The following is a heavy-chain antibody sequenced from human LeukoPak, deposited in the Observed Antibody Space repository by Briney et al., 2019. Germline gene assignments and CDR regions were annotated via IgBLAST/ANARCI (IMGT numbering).Heavy chain of an antibody. CDR1: GGSVSSSTYD. CDR3: VRRVLSFSRPSNFDY. D-gene: IGHD2-2*01. J-gene: IGHJ4*02. V-gene: IGHV4-39*01. CDR2: IYYSGTT. Sequence: TSETLSLTCSVSGGSVSSSTYDWGWIRPPPGKGLEWIGNIYYSGTTYYNPSLKSRVTISIDTSKKQFSLKLTSVTAADTAVYYCVRRVLSFSRPSNFDYWGQGILVTLSS.